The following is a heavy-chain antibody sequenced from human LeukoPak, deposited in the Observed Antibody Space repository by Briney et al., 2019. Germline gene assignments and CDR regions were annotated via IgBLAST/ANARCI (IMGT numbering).Heavy chain of an antibody. Sequence: PGGCLRLSCAASGFTFSSYGMRSVRQAPRKGLGWVAVISYDGRNKYYADSVKGRFTISRDNSKNTLYLQMNSLRAEDTAVYYCAKDRDSSGLNWFDPWGQGTLVTVSS. CDR1: GFTFSSYG. CDR2: ISYDGRNK. J-gene: IGHJ5*02. V-gene: IGHV3-30*18. CDR3: AKDRDSSGLNWFDP. D-gene: IGHD6-19*01.